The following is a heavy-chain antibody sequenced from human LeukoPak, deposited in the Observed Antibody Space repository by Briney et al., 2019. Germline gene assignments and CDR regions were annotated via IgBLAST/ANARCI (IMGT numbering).Heavy chain of an antibody. D-gene: IGHD3-3*01. CDR3: ARAKIRFLEWLEGDAFDI. CDR2: IYYSGNT. V-gene: IGHV4-30-4*01. Sequence: PSETLSLTCTVSGGSVGSGDSYWSWIRQPPGKGLEWLGSIYYSGNTFYNPSLRSRVTMSVDTSKNYFSLKLSSVTAADTAVYYCARAKIRFLEWLEGDAFDIWGQGTVATVSS. CDR1: GGSVGSGDSY. J-gene: IGHJ3*02.